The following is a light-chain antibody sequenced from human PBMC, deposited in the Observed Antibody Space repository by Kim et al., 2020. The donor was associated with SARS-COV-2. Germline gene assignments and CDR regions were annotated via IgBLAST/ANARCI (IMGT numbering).Light chain of an antibody. J-gene: IGKJ1*01. Sequence: ASIGDRVTITCRASQNINSLLNGYQKKSGTAPKLLIYGASSLQYGVPSRFSGSGSGTDFTLTISGLQLDDFATYYCQQSYNSPRTFGQGTKVDIK. CDR2: GAS. CDR3: QQSYNSPRT. V-gene: IGKV1-39*01. CDR1: QNINSL.